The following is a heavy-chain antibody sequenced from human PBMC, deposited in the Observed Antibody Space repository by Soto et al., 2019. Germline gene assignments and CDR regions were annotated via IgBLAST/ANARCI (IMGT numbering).Heavy chain of an antibody. CDR1: GFTFSSYW. Sequence: EVQLVESGGGLVQPGGSLRLSCAASGFTFSSYWMNWVRQAPGKGLEWVANIKEDGSEMSYVDSVKGRFTIARDNAKNHLFLQMNRLAAGGQGVYFCWGGPRCELWGQGTLVTVSS. D-gene: IGHD3-16*01. CDR2: IKEDGSEM. J-gene: IGHJ4*02. V-gene: IGHV3-7*01. CDR3: WGGPRCEL.